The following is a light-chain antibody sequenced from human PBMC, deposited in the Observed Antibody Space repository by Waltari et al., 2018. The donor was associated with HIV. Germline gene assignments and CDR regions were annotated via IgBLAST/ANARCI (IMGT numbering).Light chain of an antibody. CDR3: CSYTNTSTLV. CDR2: EVS. Sequence: QSALTQPASVSGSPGQSITISCTGTSSDVGGYNYVSWYQQHPGQAPELMIVEVSNRPSGVYHRFSSSKSGNTASLTISGLQAEDEADYYCCSYTNTSTLVFGSGTKVTVL. CDR1: SSDVGGYNY. J-gene: IGLJ2*01. V-gene: IGLV2-14*01.